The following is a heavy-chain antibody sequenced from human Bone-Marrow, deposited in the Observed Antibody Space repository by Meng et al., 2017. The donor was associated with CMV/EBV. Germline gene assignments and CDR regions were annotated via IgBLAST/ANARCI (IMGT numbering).Heavy chain of an antibody. Sequence: GGSLRLSCKGSGYSFTSYWIGWVRQMPGKGLEWMGIIYPGDSDTRYSPSFQGQVTISADKSISTAYLQWSSLKASDTAMYYCARPSGSYMTIDYWGQGTLVTFSS. CDR1: GYSFTSYW. CDR2: IYPGDSDT. CDR3: ARPSGSYMTIDY. D-gene: IGHD1-26*01. V-gene: IGHV5-51*01. J-gene: IGHJ4*02.